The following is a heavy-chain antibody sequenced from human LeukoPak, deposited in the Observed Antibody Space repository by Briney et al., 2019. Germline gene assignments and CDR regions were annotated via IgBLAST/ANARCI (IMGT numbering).Heavy chain of an antibody. Sequence: SQTLSLTCTVSGGSISSGDYYWSWIRQPPGKGLEWIGYIYYSGSTYYNPSLKSRVTISVDTSKNQFSLKLSSVTAADTAVYYCARAWSSSWYFANWGQGTLVTVSS. D-gene: IGHD6-13*01. CDR3: ARAWSSSWYFAN. CDR1: GGSISSGDYY. J-gene: IGHJ4*02. V-gene: IGHV4-30-4*01. CDR2: IYYSGST.